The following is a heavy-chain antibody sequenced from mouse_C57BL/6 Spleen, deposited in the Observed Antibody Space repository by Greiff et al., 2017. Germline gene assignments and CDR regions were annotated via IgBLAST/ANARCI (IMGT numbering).Heavy chain of an antibody. V-gene: IGHV1-15*01. CDR1: GYTFTDYE. CDR3: TRRHYGSTFFDY. D-gene: IGHD1-1*01. J-gene: IGHJ2*01. Sequence: VKLMESGAELVRPGASVTLSCKASGYTFTDYEMHWVKQTPVHGLEWIGAIDPETGGTAYNQKFKGKAILTADKSSSTAYMELRSLTSEDSAVYYCTRRHYGSTFFDYWGQGTTLTVSS. CDR2: IDPETGGT.